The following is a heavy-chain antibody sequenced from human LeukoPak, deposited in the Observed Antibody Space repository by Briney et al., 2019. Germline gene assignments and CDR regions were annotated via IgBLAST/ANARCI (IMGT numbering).Heavy chain of an antibody. D-gene: IGHD2-21*01. CDR2: ISDSGNT. Sequence: GGSLRLSCAASGFTFSNFVMNWVRQAPGKGLEWVSAISDSGNTYHADSVKGRFTISRDSSKNTLFLQMNRLRPEDTAVYYCAKAPVTTCRGAYCYPFDYWGQGTLVTVSS. CDR1: GFTFSNFV. J-gene: IGHJ4*02. CDR3: AKAPVTTCRGAYCYPFDY. V-gene: IGHV3-23*01.